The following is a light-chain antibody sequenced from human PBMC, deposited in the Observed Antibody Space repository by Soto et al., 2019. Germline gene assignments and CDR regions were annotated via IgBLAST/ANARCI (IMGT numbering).Light chain of an antibody. CDR2: DVS. CDR3: SSYTSTTVVFGGVV. Sequence: QSALTQPASVSGSPGQSITISCTGTSSDVGGYNYVSWYQQHPGKAPKLMIYDVSDRPSWVSNRFSGSKSGNTASLTISGLQAEDEADYYCSSYTSTTVVFGGVVFGGGTKLTVL. J-gene: IGLJ2*01. V-gene: IGLV2-14*03. CDR1: SSDVGGYNY.